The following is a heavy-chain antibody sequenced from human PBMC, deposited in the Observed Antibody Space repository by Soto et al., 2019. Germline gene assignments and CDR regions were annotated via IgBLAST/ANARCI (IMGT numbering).Heavy chain of an antibody. V-gene: IGHV3-15*07. CDR3: ATETTYSGYDPPPS. Sequence: EVQLVESGGGLVKPGGSLRLSCATSGFPFSHAWMNWVRQVPGRGLEWVGLIKSKAEGGATDYAAPAKGRSTISRDDSKSTVFLQLDSLKTEDTAVYYCATETTYSGYDPPPSWGQGGLVTVAS. CDR1: GFPFSHAW. CDR2: IKSKAEGGAT. J-gene: IGHJ4*02. D-gene: IGHD5-12*01.